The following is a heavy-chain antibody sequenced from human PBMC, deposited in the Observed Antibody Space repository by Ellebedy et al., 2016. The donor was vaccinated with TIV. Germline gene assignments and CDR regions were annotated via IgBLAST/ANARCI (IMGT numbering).Heavy chain of an antibody. CDR1: GFTFSSYA. CDR2: ISGSGGST. J-gene: IGHJ3*02. D-gene: IGHD3-10*02. CDR3: AKGWNYYVHDAFDI. V-gene: IGHV3-23*01. Sequence: GESLKISXAASGFTFSSYAMSWVRQAPGKGLEWVSAISGSGGSTYYADSVKGRFTISRDNSKNTLYLQMNSLRAEDTAVYYCAKGWNYYVHDAFDIWGQGTMVTVSS.